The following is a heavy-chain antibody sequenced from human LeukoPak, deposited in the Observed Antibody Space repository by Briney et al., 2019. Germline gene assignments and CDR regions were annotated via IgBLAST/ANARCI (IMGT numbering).Heavy chain of an antibody. D-gene: IGHD2-2*01. CDR3: ARGGYCSSTSCYPNYYYGMDV. J-gene: IGHJ6*04. V-gene: IGHV3-48*03. CDR2: ISSSGSTI. Sequence: GGSLRLSCAASGFTLSSYEMNWVGQAPGNGLEWVSYISSSGSTIYYADSAKGRLTISRVNTKNSLYMQMNSLRAEYTAVYYWARGGYCSSTSCYPNYYYGMDVWGKGTTVTVSS. CDR1: GFTLSSYE.